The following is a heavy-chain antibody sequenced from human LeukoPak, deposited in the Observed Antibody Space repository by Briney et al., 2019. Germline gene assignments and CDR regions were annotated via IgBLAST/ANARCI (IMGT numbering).Heavy chain of an antibody. J-gene: IGHJ4*02. CDR2: INPNSGAT. CDR1: GYSFTGYY. CDR3: ARGQNYFDTTTYYGMDY. V-gene: IGHV1-2*02. D-gene: IGHD3-22*01. Sequence: GASVKVSCKASGYSFTGYYIHWVRQAPGQGLEWMGWINPNSGATNYAQKFQARVTVTRDTSISTAYMELSRLGSDDTAVYFCARGQNYFDTTTYYGMDYWGQGTLVTVSS.